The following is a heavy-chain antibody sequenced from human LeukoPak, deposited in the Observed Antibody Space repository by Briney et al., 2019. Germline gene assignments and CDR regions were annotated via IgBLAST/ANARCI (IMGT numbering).Heavy chain of an antibody. V-gene: IGHV3-23*01. J-gene: IGHJ4*02. CDR2: ISGSGNTK. Sequence: GGSLRLSWAASGFTFSSYGMHWVRQAPGKGLEWVSGISGSGNTKNYADSVKGRFTISRGNSKNTLYLQMNSLRADDTARYYCAKDLGYCSSTSCYFDYWGQGTLVTVSS. CDR1: GFTFSSYG. D-gene: IGHD2-2*01. CDR3: AKDLGYCSSTSCYFDY.